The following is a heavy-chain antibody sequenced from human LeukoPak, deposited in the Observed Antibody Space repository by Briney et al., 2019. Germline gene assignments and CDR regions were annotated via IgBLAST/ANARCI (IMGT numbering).Heavy chain of an antibody. CDR1: GYTFTSYY. V-gene: IGHV1-46*01. Sequence: ASVKLSCTAPGYTFTSYYMHWVRQAPGQGLEWMGIINPSGGSTSYAQKFQGRVTMTRDTSTSTVYMELSSLRSEDTAVYYCARGIAADYFDYWGQGTLVTVSS. CDR3: ARGIAADYFDY. J-gene: IGHJ4*02. CDR2: INPSGGST. D-gene: IGHD6-6*01.